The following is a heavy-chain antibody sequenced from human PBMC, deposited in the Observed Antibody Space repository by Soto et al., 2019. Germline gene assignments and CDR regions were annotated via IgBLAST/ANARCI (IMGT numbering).Heavy chain of an antibody. Sequence: EVKMVESGGGLVQPGGSLRLSCAASGFTFSTYSMNWVRQAPGKGLEWISHITSSSTIYYADSVKGRFTISRDNAKSAFYMQMNSLRGEDTAVDYCARDFFGDYSFEYCVQGTLVTVFS. D-gene: IGHD4-17*01. J-gene: IGHJ4*02. CDR2: ITSSSTI. CDR3: ARDFFGDYSFEY. CDR1: GFTFSTYS. V-gene: IGHV3-48*01.